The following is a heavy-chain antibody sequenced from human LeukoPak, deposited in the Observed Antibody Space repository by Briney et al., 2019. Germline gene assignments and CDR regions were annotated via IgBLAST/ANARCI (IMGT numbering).Heavy chain of an antibody. D-gene: IGHD6-6*01. CDR1: GGTFSSYA. CDR2: IIPIFGTA. J-gene: IGHJ6*02. CDR3: ASDEYSSSSTPIYYYYYYGMDV. Sequence: SVKVSCKASGGTFSSYAISWVRQAPGQGLEWMGGIIPIFGTANYAQKFQGRVTTTADESTSTAYMELSSLRSEDTAVYYCASDEYSSSSTPIYYYYYYGMDVWGQGTTVTVSS. V-gene: IGHV1-69*13.